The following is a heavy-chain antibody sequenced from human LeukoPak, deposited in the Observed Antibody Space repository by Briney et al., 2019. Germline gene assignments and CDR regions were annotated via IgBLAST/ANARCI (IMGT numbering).Heavy chain of an antibody. Sequence: PSETLSLTCTVSGGSISSYYWSWIRQPAGKGLEWIGRIYTSGSTNYNPSLKSRVTMSVDTSKNQFSLKPSSVTAADTAVYYCARDISSGWYGPSLYYYYYMDVWGKGTTVTVSS. CDR3: ARDISSGWYGPSLYYYYYMDV. J-gene: IGHJ6*03. CDR1: GGSISSYY. CDR2: IYTSGST. D-gene: IGHD6-19*01. V-gene: IGHV4-4*07.